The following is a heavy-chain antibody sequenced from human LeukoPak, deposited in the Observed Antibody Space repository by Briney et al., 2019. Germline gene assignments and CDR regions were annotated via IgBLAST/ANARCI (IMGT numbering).Heavy chain of an antibody. Sequence: SETLSLTCAVYGGSFSGYYWSWIRQPPGKGLEWIGEINHSGSTNYNPSLKSRVTISVDTSKNQFSLKLSSVTAADTAVYYCARDSYPITIFGVSWFDPWGQGTLVTVSS. D-gene: IGHD3-3*01. CDR3: ARDSYPITIFGVSWFDP. CDR1: GGSFSGYY. J-gene: IGHJ5*02. V-gene: IGHV4-34*01. CDR2: INHSGST.